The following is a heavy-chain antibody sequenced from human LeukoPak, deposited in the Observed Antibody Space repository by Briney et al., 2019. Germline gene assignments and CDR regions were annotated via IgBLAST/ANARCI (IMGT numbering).Heavy chain of an antibody. V-gene: IGHV4-39*07. CDR2: IYYTGNT. J-gene: IGHJ3*02. Sequence: PSETLSLTCTVSGGSISSTSYYWGWIRQPPGKGLEWIGSIYYTGNTYFNPSLRSRVTISVDTSKNQFSLKLSSVTAADTAVYYCASDEDAFAIWGQGTMVTVSS. CDR1: GGSISSTSYY. CDR3: ASDEDAFAI.